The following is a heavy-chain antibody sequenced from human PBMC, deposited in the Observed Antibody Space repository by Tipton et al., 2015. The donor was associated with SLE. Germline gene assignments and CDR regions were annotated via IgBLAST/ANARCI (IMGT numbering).Heavy chain of an antibody. Sequence: TLSLTCTVSGGSISTGGDSWGWIRQPPGKGLEWIGNIYSSGRTYDNPALKSRITMSVDTSKNKFSLNLSSVTAAGTAVYYCARGGDPDYFDYWGQGTLVTVSS. CDR3: ARGGDPDYFDY. J-gene: IGHJ4*02. CDR1: GGSISTGGDS. V-gene: IGHV4-39*07. CDR2: IYSSGRT.